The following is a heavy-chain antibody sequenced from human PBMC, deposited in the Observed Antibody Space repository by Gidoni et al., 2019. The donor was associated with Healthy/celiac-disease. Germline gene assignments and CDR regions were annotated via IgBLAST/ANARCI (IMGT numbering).Heavy chain of an antibody. CDR2: ISYDGSNK. V-gene: IGHV3-30-3*01. CDR1: GFTFSSYA. J-gene: IGHJ6*02. D-gene: IGHD6-13*01. Sequence: QVQLVESGGGVVQPGRSLRLSCAASGFTFSSYAMHWFRQAPGKGLEWVAVISYDGSNKYYADSVKGRFTISRDNSKNTLYLQMNSLRAEDTAVYYCARERAAAGTSYYYYGMDVWGQGTTVTVSS. CDR3: ARERAAAGTSYYYYGMDV.